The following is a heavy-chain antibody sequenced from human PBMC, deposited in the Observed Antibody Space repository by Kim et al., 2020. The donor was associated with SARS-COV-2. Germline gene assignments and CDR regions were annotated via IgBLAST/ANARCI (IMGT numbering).Heavy chain of an antibody. CDR1: GFIFSDHA. Sequence: GGSLRLSCAASGFIFSDHAMNWVRQAPGRELEWVSGMSGSDGTTYYADSVKGRFTISRDNSKNKLFLLMSALTAEDTAMYYCAKSDCGTAGCYLINYWG. J-gene: IGHJ4*01. CDR3: AKSDCGTAGCYLINY. V-gene: IGHV3-23*01. CDR2: MSGSDGTT. D-gene: IGHD2-15*01.